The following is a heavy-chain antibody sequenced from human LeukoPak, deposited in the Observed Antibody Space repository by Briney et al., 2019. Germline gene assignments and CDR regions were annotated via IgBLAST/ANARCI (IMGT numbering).Heavy chain of an antibody. J-gene: IGHJ4*02. D-gene: IGHD6-13*01. CDR1: GGSFSGYY. V-gene: IGHV4-34*01. CDR3: ASTPAAGPFDY. CDR2: INHSGST. Sequence: PSETLSLTCAVYGGSFSGYYWSWIRQPPGKGLEWIGEINHSGSTNYNPSLKSRVTISVDTSKNQFSLKLSSVTAVDTAVYYCASTPAAGPFDYWGQGTLVTVSS.